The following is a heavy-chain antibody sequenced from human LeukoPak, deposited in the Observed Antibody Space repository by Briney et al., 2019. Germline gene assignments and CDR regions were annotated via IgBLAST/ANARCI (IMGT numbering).Heavy chain of an antibody. CDR3: ARAPWAYGNYVHAFDI. CDR2: FYSSGST. J-gene: IGHJ3*02. CDR1: GASINSGSYY. V-gene: IGHV4-61*09. Sequence: PSETLSLTCTVSGASINSGSYYWSWIRQPAGKGLEFIGHFYSSGSTNYNPSLKSRVTISVDTSKNHFSLKLTSVTAADTAVYYCARAPWAYGNYVHAFDIWGQGTVVAVSS. D-gene: IGHD4-11*01.